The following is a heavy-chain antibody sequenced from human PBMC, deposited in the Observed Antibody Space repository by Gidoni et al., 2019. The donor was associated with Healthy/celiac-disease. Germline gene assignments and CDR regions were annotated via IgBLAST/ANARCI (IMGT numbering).Heavy chain of an antibody. CDR3: AKGYYDILTGYSSDELFDY. V-gene: IGHV3-23*01. D-gene: IGHD3-9*01. J-gene: IGHJ4*02. CDR1: GFTFSSYP. Sequence: EVQLLESGGGLVQPGGSLRLSCAASGFTFSSYPMSWVRQAPGKGLEWVSAIRGSGGSTYYADSVKGRFTISRDNSKNTLYLQMNSLRAEDTAVYYCAKGYYDILTGYSSDELFDYWGQGTLVTVSS. CDR2: IRGSGGST.